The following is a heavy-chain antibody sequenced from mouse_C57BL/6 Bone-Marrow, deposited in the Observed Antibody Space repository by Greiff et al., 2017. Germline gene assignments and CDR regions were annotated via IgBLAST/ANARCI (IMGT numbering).Heavy chain of an antibody. V-gene: IGHV1-85*01. J-gene: IGHJ1*03. CDR2: IYPGGGST. Sequence: QVQLQQSGPELVKPGASVKLSCKASGYTFTSYDINWVKQRPGQGLEWIGWIYPGGGSTKYNEKFKGKATLTVDTSSSTAYMELHSLTSEDSAVYFCARDYDSSYWYFDVWGTGTTVTVSS. CDR3: ARDYDSSYWYFDV. D-gene: IGHD1-1*01. CDR1: GYTFTSYD.